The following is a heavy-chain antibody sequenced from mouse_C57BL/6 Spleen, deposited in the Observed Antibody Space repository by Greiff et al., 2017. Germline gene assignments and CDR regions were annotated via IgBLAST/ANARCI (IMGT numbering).Heavy chain of an antibody. D-gene: IGHD1-1*01. CDR3: AREGSSYVPYFDY. J-gene: IGHJ2*01. CDR2: IYPRDGST. Sequence: QVQLQQSGPELVKPGASVKLSCKASGYTFTSYDINWVKQRPGQGLEWIGWIYPRDGSTKYNEKFKGKATLTVDTSSSTAYMELHSLTSEDSAVYFCAREGSSYVPYFDYWGQGTTLTVSS. V-gene: IGHV1-85*01. CDR1: GYTFTSYD.